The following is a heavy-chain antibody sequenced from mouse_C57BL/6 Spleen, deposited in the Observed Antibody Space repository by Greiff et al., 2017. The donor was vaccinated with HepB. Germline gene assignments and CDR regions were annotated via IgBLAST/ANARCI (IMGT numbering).Heavy chain of an antibody. J-gene: IGHJ1*03. CDR3: ARRWKDWYFDV. CDR2: ISDGGSYT. CDR1: GFTFSSYA. V-gene: IGHV5-4*03. Sequence: EVQGVESGGGLVKPGGSLKLSCAASGFTFSSYAMSWVRQTPEKRLEWVATISDGGSYTYYPDNVKGRFTISRDNAKNNLYLQMSHLKSEDTAMYYCARRWKDWYFDVWGTGTTVTVSS.